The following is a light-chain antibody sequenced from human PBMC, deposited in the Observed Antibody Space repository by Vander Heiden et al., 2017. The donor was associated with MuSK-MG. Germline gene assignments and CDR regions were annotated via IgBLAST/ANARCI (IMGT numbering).Light chain of an antibody. J-gene: IGLJ3*02. CDR2: EVN. Sequence: QSALTQPPSASGSPGQSVTISCTGTSSGLGNYNFVSWYQHHPGKAPKRMIYEVNKRPSGVPDRFSGSKSGNTASLTVSGLQAEDEADYYCSSHAGHNRVFGGGTKLTVL. CDR3: SSHAGHNRV. V-gene: IGLV2-8*01. CDR1: SSGLGNYNF.